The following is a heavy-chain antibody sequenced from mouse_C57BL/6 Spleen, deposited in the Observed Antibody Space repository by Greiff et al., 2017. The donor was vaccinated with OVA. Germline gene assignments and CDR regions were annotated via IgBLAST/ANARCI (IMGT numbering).Heavy chain of an antibody. CDR3: TRWYYGSLYAMDY. V-gene: IGHV1-15*01. D-gene: IGHD1-1*01. J-gene: IGHJ4*01. Sequence: VKLQESGAELVRPGASVTLSCKASGYTFTDYEMHWVKQTPVHGLEWIGAIDPETGGTAYNQKFKGKAILTADKSSSTAYMELRSLTSEDSAVYYCTRWYYGSLYAMDYWGQGTSVTVSS. CDR1: GYTFTDYE. CDR2: IDPETGGT.